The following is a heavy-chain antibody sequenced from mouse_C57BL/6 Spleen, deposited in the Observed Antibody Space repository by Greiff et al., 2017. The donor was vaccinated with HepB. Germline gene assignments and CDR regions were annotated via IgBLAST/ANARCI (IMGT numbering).Heavy chain of an antibody. Sequence: QVQLKQSGAELMKPGASVKLSCKATGYTFTGYWIEWVKQRPGHGLEWIGEILPGSGSTNYNEKFKGKATFTVDTSSNTAYMQLSSLTTGDSAIYYGAREGEIRRSYFDYWGQGTTLTVSS. V-gene: IGHV1-9*01. CDR3: AREGEIRRSYFDY. D-gene: IGHD1-1*01. CDR2: ILPGSGST. J-gene: IGHJ2*01. CDR1: GYTFTGYW.